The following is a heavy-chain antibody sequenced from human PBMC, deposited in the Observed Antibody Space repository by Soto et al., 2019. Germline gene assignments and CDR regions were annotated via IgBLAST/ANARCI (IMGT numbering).Heavy chain of an antibody. CDR3: ARDRGRTCIGGSCPFDY. D-gene: IGHD2-15*01. J-gene: IGHJ4*02. V-gene: IGHV1-18*01. Sequence: QVQLVQSAAEVRRPGASVKVSCKASGYTFHTYGITWVRQTPGQGLEWMGWISAYDGNTYYAQKFQGRVTMTKDTSTTTVYMELRRLRSDDTAVYYCARDRGRTCIGGSCPFDYWGQGTLVTGSS. CDR1: GYTFHTYG. CDR2: ISAYDGNT.